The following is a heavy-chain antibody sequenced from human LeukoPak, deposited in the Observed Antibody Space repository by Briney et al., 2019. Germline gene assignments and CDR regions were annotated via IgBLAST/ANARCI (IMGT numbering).Heavy chain of an antibody. Sequence: GGSLRLSCAASGFTFSSYSMNWVRQAPGKGLEWVSSISSISSYIYYADSVKGRFTISRDNAKNSLYLQMNSLRAEDTAVYYCARDDRITMSGFDYWGQGTLVTVSS. CDR2: ISSISSYI. V-gene: IGHV3-21*01. CDR3: ARDDRITMSGFDY. CDR1: GFTFSSYS. D-gene: IGHD3-22*01. J-gene: IGHJ4*02.